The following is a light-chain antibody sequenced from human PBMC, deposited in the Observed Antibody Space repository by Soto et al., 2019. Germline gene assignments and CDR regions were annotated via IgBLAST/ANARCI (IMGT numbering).Light chain of an antibody. Sequence: QSALTQPRSVSGSPGQSVTISCTGTSSDVGGYNYVSWYQQHPGKAPKVMIYDVTKRPSGVPDRFSASKSGNTASLTISGLQSEDEADYSCCSYAGNYTWVFVNGTKVTV. CDR2: DVT. J-gene: IGLJ1*01. CDR3: CSYAGNYTWV. CDR1: SSDVGGYNY. V-gene: IGLV2-11*01.